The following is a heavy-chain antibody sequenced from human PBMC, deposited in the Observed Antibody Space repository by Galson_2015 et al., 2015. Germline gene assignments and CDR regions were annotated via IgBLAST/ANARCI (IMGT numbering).Heavy chain of an antibody. Sequence: ALVKPTQTLTLTCTFSGFSLSTSGVGVGWIRQPPGKALEWLALIYWDGDKRYSPSLKSRLTITKDTSKNQVVLTMTNMDPVDTATYYCAHREKYYYDSSGYYYWFDPWGQGTLVTVSS. V-gene: IGHV2-5*02. CDR1: GFSLSTSGVG. CDR3: AHREKYYYDSSGYYYWFDP. CDR2: IYWDGDK. D-gene: IGHD3-22*01. J-gene: IGHJ5*02.